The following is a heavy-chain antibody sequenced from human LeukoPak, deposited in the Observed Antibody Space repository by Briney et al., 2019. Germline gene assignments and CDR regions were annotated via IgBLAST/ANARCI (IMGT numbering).Heavy chain of an antibody. CDR2: INPSGGST. D-gene: IGHD1-14*01. CDR3: ARDINRQVDY. Sequence: ASVKVSCKASGYTFTSYGISWVRQAPGQGLEWMGIINPSGGSTSYAQKFQGRVTMTRDTSTSTVYMELSSLRSEDTAVYYCARDINRQVDYWGQGTLVTVSS. CDR1: GYTFTSYG. V-gene: IGHV1-46*01. J-gene: IGHJ4*02.